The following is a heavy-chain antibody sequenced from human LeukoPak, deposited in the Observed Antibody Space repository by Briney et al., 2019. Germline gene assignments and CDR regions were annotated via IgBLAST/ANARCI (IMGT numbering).Heavy chain of an antibody. D-gene: IGHD5-12*01. Sequence: SETLSLTCAVSGGSISSSNWWSWVRQPPGKGLEWIGEIYHSGSTNYNPSLKSRVTISVDKSKNQFSLKLSSVTAADTAVYYCATAVWWLQDYYFDYWGQGTLVTVSS. CDR1: GGSISSSNW. J-gene: IGHJ4*02. CDR3: ATAVWWLQDYYFDY. CDR2: IYHSGST. V-gene: IGHV4-4*02.